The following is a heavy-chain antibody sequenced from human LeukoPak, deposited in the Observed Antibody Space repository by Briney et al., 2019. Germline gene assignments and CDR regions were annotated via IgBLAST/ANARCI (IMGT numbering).Heavy chain of an antibody. Sequence: GGSLRHSCAGCGFIFKYYVMTWVGQAAGRGVDWVSSLSATGDITYYADSVKGRFTVSRDNSNGTVFLQMNSLRAEDTAVYYCAKDSHPLSSSSWFFESWGQGTLVTVSS. D-gene: IGHD6-13*01. J-gene: IGHJ4*02. CDR1: GFIFKYYV. V-gene: IGHV3-23*01. CDR3: AKDSHPLSSSSWFFES. CDR2: LSATGDIT.